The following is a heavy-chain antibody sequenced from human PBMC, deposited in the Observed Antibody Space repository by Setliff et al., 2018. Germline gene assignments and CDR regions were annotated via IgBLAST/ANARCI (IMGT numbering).Heavy chain of an antibody. CDR3: ARLGYRGDLDY. V-gene: IGHV4-61*09. Sequence: SETLSLTCTVSGGSINSGSYYWSWIRQPAGKGLEWIGHIYSSGSTNYNPSLKSRVTISVDRSKNQFSLKLSSVIAADTAVYYCARLGYRGDLDYWGQGTLVTVSS. J-gene: IGHJ4*02. D-gene: IGHD5-12*01. CDR2: IYSSGST. CDR1: GGSINSGSYY.